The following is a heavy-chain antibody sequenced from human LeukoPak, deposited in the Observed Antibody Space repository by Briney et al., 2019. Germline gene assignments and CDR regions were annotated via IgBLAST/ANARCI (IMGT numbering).Heavy chain of an antibody. V-gene: IGHV1-46*01. Sequence: ASVKVSCKASGYTFTKYYIHWVRQAPGQGLEWMGMINPSDGATTYAQRFQGRVTMTRDMSTTTVYMDLRSLRSEDTAVYSCAREQRGVLSGNVGGLFAMYYTYYYMDVWGRGTTVTVSS. CDR3: AREQRGVLSGNVGGLFAMYYTYYYMDV. J-gene: IGHJ6*03. D-gene: IGHD1-26*01. CDR1: GYTFTKYY. CDR2: INPSDGAT.